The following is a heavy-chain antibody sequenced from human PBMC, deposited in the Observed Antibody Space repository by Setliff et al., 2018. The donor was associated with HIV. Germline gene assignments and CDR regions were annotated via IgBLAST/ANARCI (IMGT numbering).Heavy chain of an antibody. CDR2: IYASGST. D-gene: IGHD2-2*02. V-gene: IGHV4-61*02. J-gene: IGHJ6*03. CDR1: GGSISSGSYY. CDR3: AREPIVVVPAAIWAQIYYMDV. Sequence: PSETLSLTCTVSGGSISSGSYYWSWIRQPAGKGLEWIGRIYASGSTNYNPSLKSRVTTSVDTSKNQFSLKLGSVTAAEPAMYYCAREPIVVVPAAIWAQIYYMDVWGKGTTVTVSS.